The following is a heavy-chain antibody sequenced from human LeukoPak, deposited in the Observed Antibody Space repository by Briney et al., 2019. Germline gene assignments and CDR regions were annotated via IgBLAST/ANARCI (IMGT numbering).Heavy chain of an antibody. CDR1: GFTFDDYA. Sequence: GRSLRLSCAASGFTFDDYAMHWVRQAPGKGLEWVSGISYSDTIAYSDSVKGRFTISRDNAKNSLYLQMNSLRAEDTALYYCAKDYWGGDCYSGWYFDLWGRGTLVTVSS. CDR3: AKDYWGGDCYSGWYFDL. V-gene: IGHV3-9*01. CDR2: ISYSDTI. J-gene: IGHJ2*01. D-gene: IGHD2-21*02.